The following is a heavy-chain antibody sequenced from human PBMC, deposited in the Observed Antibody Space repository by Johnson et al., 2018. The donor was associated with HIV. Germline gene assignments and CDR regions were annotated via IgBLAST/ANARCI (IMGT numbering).Heavy chain of an antibody. J-gene: IGHJ3*02. Sequence: EVQLVESGGGLVQPGGSLRLSCAASGFTVSSNYMSWVRQAPGKGLEWVSVIYSGGSTYYADSVKGRFTISRDNSKNTLYLQMNSLRAEDTAVYYCARVGDDYGYSYDAFDIWGQGTMVTVSS. CDR1: GFTVSSNY. CDR2: IYSGGST. V-gene: IGHV3-66*01. D-gene: IGHD4-17*01. CDR3: ARVGDDYGYSYDAFDI.